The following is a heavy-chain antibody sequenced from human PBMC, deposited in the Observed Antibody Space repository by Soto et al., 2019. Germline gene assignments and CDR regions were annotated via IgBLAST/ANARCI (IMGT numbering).Heavy chain of an antibody. V-gene: IGHV4-39*01. D-gene: IGHD2-8*02. CDR1: GGSMSSSSYY. Sequence: SETLSLTCTVSGGSMSSSSYYWGWIRQPPGKGLEWIGSIYYSGSTYYNPSLKSPVTISVDTSKNQFSLKLSSVTAADTAVYYCARALGGLLDGMDVWGQGTTVTVSS. CDR2: IYYSGST. CDR3: ARALGGLLDGMDV. J-gene: IGHJ6*02.